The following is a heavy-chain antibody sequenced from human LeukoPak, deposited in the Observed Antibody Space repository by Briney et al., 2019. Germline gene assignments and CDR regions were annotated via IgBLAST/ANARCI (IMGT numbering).Heavy chain of an antibody. CDR3: ARGGLVANWFDP. Sequence: SETLSLTCTVSGYSISSGYYWGWIRQPPGKGLEWIGEINHSGSTNYNPSLKSRVTISVDTSKNQFSLKLSSVTAADTAVYYCARGGLVANWFDPWGQGTLVTVSS. D-gene: IGHD5-12*01. V-gene: IGHV4-38-2*02. CDR2: INHSGST. J-gene: IGHJ5*02. CDR1: GYSISSGYY.